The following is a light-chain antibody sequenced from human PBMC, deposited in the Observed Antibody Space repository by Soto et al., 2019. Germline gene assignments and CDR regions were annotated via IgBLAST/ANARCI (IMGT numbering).Light chain of an antibody. J-gene: IGLJ2*01. CDR1: SSDVGAYNY. CDR2: EVN. Sequence: QSALTQPPSASGSPGQSVTISCTGTSSDVGAYNYVSWYQQYPGKAPKLIIYEVNKWPSGVPGRFSGSKSGNTASLTVSGLQAEDEANYYCSSYAGSNNFVVFGGGTKLTVL. V-gene: IGLV2-8*01. CDR3: SSYAGSNNFVV.